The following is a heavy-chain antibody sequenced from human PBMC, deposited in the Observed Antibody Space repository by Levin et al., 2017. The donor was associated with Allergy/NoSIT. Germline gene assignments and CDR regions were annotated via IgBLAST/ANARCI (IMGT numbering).Heavy chain of an antibody. CDR2: IYPGDSDT. Sequence: GESLKISCKGSGYSFTSYWIGWVRQMPGKGLEWMGIIYPGDSDTRYSPSFQGQVTISADKSISTAYLQWSSLKASDTAMYYCARLIFDGGYGGRRGWYFDLWGRGTLVTVSS. CDR3: ARLIFDGGYGGRRGWYFDL. CDR1: GYSFTSYW. J-gene: IGHJ2*01. D-gene: IGHD5-12*01. V-gene: IGHV5-51*01.